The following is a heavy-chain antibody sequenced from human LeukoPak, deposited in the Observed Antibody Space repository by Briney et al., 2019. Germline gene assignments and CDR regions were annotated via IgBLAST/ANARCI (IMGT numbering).Heavy chain of an antibody. CDR3: ARDPDFSSGWYFDY. CDR1: GFTFSSYS. D-gene: IGHD6-19*01. Sequence: GGSLRLSCAASGFTFSSYSMNWVRQAPGKGLEWVSSISSSGSYIYYADSVKGRFTISRDNAKNSLYLQMNSLRAEDTAVYYCARDPDFSSGWYFDYWGQGTLVTVSS. V-gene: IGHV3-21*01. CDR2: ISSSGSYI. J-gene: IGHJ4*02.